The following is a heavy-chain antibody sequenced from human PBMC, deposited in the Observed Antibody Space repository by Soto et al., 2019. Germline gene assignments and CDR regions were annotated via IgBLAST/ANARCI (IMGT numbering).Heavy chain of an antibody. CDR2: INSDGSST. CDR1: GFTFSSYW. J-gene: IGHJ6*02. CDR3: AREGYSSIWYYGMDV. V-gene: IGHV3-74*01. D-gene: IGHD6-13*01. Sequence: GGSLRLSCAASGFTFSSYWMHWVRQAPGKGLVWVSRINSDGSSTSYADSVKGRFTISRDNAKNTLYLQMNSLRAEDTAVYSCAREGYSSIWYYGMDVWGQGTTVTFSS.